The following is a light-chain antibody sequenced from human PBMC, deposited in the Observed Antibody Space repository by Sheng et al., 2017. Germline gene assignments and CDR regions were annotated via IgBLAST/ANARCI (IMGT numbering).Light chain of an antibody. CDR3: CSHAGSSSWV. V-gene: IGLV2-23*01. CDR1: SSDVRSCPL. J-gene: IGLJ3*02. Sequence: QSALTQPASVSGSPGQSITISCSGISSDVRSCPLVSWYQHHPGKAPKLMIYEATKRPSGVSNRFSGSKSGNTASLTISGLQAEDEADYYCCSHAGSSSWVFGGGTKLTVL. CDR2: EAT.